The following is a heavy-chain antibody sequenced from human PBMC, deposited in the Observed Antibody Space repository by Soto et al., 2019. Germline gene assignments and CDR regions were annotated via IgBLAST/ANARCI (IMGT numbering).Heavy chain of an antibody. Sequence: GGSLRLSCAASGLTFSDYYMSWIRQAPGKGLEWVSYISSSGSTIYYADSVKGRFTISRDNAKNSLYLQMNSLRAEDTAVYYCARVCHWGSYRYNAFDFWGQGTRVTVSS. CDR1: GLTFSDYY. V-gene: IGHV3-11*01. CDR3: ARVCHWGSYRYNAFDF. D-gene: IGHD3-16*02. J-gene: IGHJ3*01. CDR2: ISSSGSTI.